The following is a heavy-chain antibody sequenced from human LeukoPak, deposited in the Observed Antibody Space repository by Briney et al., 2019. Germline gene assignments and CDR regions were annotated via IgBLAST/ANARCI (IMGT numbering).Heavy chain of an antibody. J-gene: IGHJ4*02. CDR3: ARVSYYYDSRKFDY. CDR2: IYYSGST. CDR1: GDSMSYDY. D-gene: IGHD3-22*01. V-gene: IGHV4-59*01. Sequence: SETLSLTCTVSGDSMSYDYWSWIRQPPGKGLEWIGYIYYSGSTNYNPSLKSRVTISVDTSKNQFSLKLSSVTAADTAVYYCARVSYYYDSRKFDYWGQGTLVTVSS.